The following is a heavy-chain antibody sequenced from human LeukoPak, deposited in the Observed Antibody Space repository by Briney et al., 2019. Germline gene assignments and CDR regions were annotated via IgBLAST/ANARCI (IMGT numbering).Heavy chain of an antibody. Sequence: ASVKVSCKASRYTFTGYYIHWVRQAPGQGLEWMGWINPNSGGTNYAQKFQGRVTMTRDTSINTAYMELSRLRSDDTAVYYCARAVAPAGTGAEYFQHWGQGTLVTVSS. CDR3: ARAVAPAGTGAEYFQH. D-gene: IGHD6-13*01. V-gene: IGHV1-2*02. CDR2: INPNSGGT. CDR1: RYTFTGYY. J-gene: IGHJ1*01.